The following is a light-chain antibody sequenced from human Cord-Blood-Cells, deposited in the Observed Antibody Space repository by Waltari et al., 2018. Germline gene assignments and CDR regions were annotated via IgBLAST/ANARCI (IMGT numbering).Light chain of an antibody. CDR2: DVS. J-gene: IGLJ3*02. CDR1: SSDVGSYNH. V-gene: IGLV2-11*01. Sequence: QSALTQPRSVSGSPGQSVTISCTGTSSDVGSYNHVSWYQQHPGKAPKLMIYDVSKRPSGVRVPYSCSESDTADSLSMSVFELEAEADAYYCSCSCGGTGVFGGGTKLTVL. CDR3: CSCSCGGTGV.